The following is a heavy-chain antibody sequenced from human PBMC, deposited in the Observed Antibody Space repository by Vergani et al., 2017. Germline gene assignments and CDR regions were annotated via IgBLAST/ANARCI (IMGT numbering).Heavy chain of an antibody. Sequence: QVQLVESGGGVVQPGGSLRLSCAASGFNFMSYGMHWVRRAPGKGLEWLAFIRYDRSYQYYGDSVTGRFTISREHANNSLYLQLNSLKPEDTAIYYCAKDRAVGASAVYLDSWGQGTLVTVSS. CDR2: IRYDRSYQ. CDR1: GFNFMSYG. J-gene: IGHJ4*02. D-gene: IGHD3-16*01. V-gene: IGHV3-30*02. CDR3: AKDRAVGASAVYLDS.